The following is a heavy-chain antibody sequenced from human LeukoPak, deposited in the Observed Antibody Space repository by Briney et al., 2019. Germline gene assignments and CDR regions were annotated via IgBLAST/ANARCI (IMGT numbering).Heavy chain of an antibody. Sequence: SVNVSCKTSGYTFSTYGVTWVRQAPGQGFQWMGWISGHTGNTNYADNFQGRISLTTDTSATTAYMELRSLTSDDTAVYYCSRDLSSGGWTLEFDYWGQGSLVTVAS. CDR1: GYTFSTYG. V-gene: IGHV1-18*01. CDR2: ISGHTGNT. CDR3: SRDLSSGGWTLEFDY. J-gene: IGHJ4*02. D-gene: IGHD1-1*01.